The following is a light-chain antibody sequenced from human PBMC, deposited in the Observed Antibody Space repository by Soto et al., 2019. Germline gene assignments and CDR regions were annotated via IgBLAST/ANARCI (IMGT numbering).Light chain of an antibody. Sequence: EIVLTQSPATLSLSPGERATLSCMASQSVSSNLAWYQQKPGQAPRLLIYGASTRATGIPARFSGSGSGTDFTLSINSLQPEDFATYYCQQAYSFPITFGQGTRLEI. CDR1: QSVSSN. CDR2: GAS. V-gene: IGKV3-11*01. CDR3: QQAYSFPIT. J-gene: IGKJ5*01.